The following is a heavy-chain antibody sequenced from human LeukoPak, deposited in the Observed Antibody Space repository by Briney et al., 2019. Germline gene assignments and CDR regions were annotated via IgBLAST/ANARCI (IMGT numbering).Heavy chain of an antibody. Sequence: GGSLRLSCLTSGFTLSTNAMSWVRQAPGKGLEWISGISGSGASTYYADSVKGRFTISRDDSRNTLYLQINSLRGDDTAVYYCAKDVGKWESLHFFDYWGQGTLVTVSS. J-gene: IGHJ4*02. CDR1: GFTLSTNA. CDR3: AKDVGKWESLHFFDY. D-gene: IGHD1-26*01. CDR2: ISGSGAST. V-gene: IGHV3-23*01.